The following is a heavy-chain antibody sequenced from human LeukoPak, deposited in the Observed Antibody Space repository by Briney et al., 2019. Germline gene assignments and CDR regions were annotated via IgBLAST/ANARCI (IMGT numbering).Heavy chain of an antibody. V-gene: IGHV3-48*03. Sequence: GGSLRLSCEASGLTFSSYDMNWVRQAPGKGLEWVSYISSNGNLIHYADSVKGRFTFSRDNARNSLYLQMNSLRADDTAIYYCAREGGWNDFDYWGQGTLVTVSS. CDR1: GLTFSSYD. J-gene: IGHJ4*02. CDR2: ISSNGNLI. CDR3: AREGGWNDFDY. D-gene: IGHD1-1*01.